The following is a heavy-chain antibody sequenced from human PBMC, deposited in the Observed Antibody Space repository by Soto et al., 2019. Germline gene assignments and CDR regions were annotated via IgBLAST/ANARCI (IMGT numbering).Heavy chain of an antibody. V-gene: IGHV1-8*01. CDR1: GYTFSDFD. CDR3: ARGNPFNYAGFDV. D-gene: IGHD3-16*01. CDR2: MNAKSGDT. J-gene: IGHJ6*02. Sequence: ASVKVSCKASGYTFSDFDISWLRQAAGQGPEWMGWMNAKSGDTFSAQRLQGKFNMTWDTSLSTAYMEVGSLTSDDAAIYYCARGNPFNYAGFDVWGQGTTVTVSS.